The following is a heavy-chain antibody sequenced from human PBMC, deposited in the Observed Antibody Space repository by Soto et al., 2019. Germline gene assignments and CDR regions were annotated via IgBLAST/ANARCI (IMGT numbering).Heavy chain of an antibody. CDR3: ARDKGSGWTSG. J-gene: IGHJ4*02. D-gene: IGHD6-19*01. CDR1: GGSMISYY. V-gene: IGHV4-34*01. Sequence: PSETLSLTCTVSGGSMISYYWNWIRQPPGKGLEWIGEINHSGITNYNPSLKSRVTISVDTSKNQFSLKLSSVTAADTAVYYCARDKGSGWTSGWGQGTLVTVSS. CDR2: INHSGIT.